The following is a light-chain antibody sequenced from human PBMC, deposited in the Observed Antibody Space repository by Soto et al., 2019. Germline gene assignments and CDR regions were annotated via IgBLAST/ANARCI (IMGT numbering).Light chain of an antibody. CDR1: QTINSD. CDR2: GAS. Sequence: EIVMTQSPATLSVSPGERATLSCRASQTINSDLAWYQHKPGQTPKPLIFGASNRAAGIPARFSGSGSGTEFTLTINNLQSEDFAVYYCHHYNYFPPYTFGQGTRLEI. CDR3: HHYNYFPPYT. J-gene: IGKJ2*01. V-gene: IGKV3D-15*01.